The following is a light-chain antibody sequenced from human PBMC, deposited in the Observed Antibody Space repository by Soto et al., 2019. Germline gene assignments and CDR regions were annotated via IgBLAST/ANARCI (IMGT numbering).Light chain of an antibody. J-gene: IGKJ1*01. CDR1: QSVSSY. Sequence: EIVLTQSPATLSLSPGERATLSCRASQSVSSYLAWYQQKPGQAPRLLIYDASNRATGIPARFSGSGSGTDFTLTISGLEPEDFAVYYCQQRRNWPRWTFGQGTKVEIK. CDR2: DAS. V-gene: IGKV3-11*01. CDR3: QQRRNWPRWT.